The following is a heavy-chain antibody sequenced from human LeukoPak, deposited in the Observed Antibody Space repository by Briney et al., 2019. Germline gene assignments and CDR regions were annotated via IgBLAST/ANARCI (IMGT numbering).Heavy chain of an antibody. CDR1: GFTFSSYA. J-gene: IGHJ4*02. Sequence: GRSLRLSCAASGFTFSSYAMSWVRQAPGKGLEWVSAISGSGGSTYYADSVKGRFTISRDNSKNTLYLQMNSLRAEDTAVYYCATRAAAGKLSFDYWGQGTLVTVPS. V-gene: IGHV3-23*01. D-gene: IGHD6-13*01. CDR2: ISGSGGST. CDR3: ATRAAAGKLSFDY.